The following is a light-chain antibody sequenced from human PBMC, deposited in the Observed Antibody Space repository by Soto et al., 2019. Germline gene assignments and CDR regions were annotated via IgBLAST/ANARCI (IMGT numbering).Light chain of an antibody. CDR2: RNN. CDR3: AAWDDSLSGYV. J-gene: IGLJ1*01. CDR1: SSNIGSNY. V-gene: IGLV1-47*01. Sequence: QSVLTQPPSASWTPGQRVTISCSGSSSNIGSNYVYWYQQLPGTAPKLLIYRNNQRPSGVPDRFSGSKSGTSASLAISGLRSEYEADYYCAAWDDSLSGYVFGTGTKLTVL.